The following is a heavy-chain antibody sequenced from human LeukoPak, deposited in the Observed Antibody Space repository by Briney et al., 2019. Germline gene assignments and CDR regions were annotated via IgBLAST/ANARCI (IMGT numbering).Heavy chain of an antibody. CDR3: ARDILRVGVTLYFDY. J-gene: IGHJ4*02. V-gene: IGHV3-21*01. Sequence: GGSLRLSCAASGFTFSSYSMNWVRQAPGKGLEWVSSISSSSSYIYYADSVKGRFTISRDNAKNSLYLQMDSVRAEDTAVYYCARDILRVGVTLYFDYWGQGNLVTVSS. CDR2: ISSSSSYI. D-gene: IGHD1-26*01. CDR1: GFTFSSYS.